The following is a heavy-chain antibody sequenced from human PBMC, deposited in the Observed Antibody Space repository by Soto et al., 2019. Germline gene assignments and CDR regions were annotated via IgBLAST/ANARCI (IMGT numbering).Heavy chain of an antibody. V-gene: IGHV4-4*02. CDR2: IYHSGST. D-gene: IGHD3-9*01. CDR1: GASINRNNW. CDR3: ARSITFDWLFFDY. Sequence: SETLSLTCTVSGASINRNNWWSWVGQAPGKGLEWIGEIYHSGSTNYNPSLKSRVTISVDKSKNQFSLKLSSVTAADTAVYYCARSITFDWLFFDYWGQGTLVTVSS. J-gene: IGHJ4*02.